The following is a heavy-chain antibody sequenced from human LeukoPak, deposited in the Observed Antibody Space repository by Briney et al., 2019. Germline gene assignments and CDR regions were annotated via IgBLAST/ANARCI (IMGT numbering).Heavy chain of an antibody. Sequence: GGSLRLSCAASGFTFSSYAMSWVRQAPGKGLEWVSAISGSGGSTYYADSVKGRFTISRDNSKNTLYLLMNSLRAEDTAVYYCAKDLRAIQRGVYFDYWGQGTLVTVSS. CDR2: ISGSGGST. CDR1: GFTFSSYA. D-gene: IGHD1-1*01. V-gene: IGHV3-23*01. CDR3: AKDLRAIQRGVYFDY. J-gene: IGHJ4*02.